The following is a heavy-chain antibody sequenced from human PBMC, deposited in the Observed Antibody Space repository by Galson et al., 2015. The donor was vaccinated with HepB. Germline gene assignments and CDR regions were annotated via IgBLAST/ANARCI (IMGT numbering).Heavy chain of an antibody. D-gene: IGHD3-9*01. V-gene: IGHV3-69-1*01. J-gene: IGHJ4*02. CDR1: GFSLGAYN. CDR3: ARDSGSYDVLTGYSSYFDL. Sequence: SLSLSCAASGFSLGAYNMNWVRQAPGKGLEWVSSISGSTYIYYKDSVQGRFTISRDTAENSIYLQMNSLRVEDTAVYYCARDSGSYDVLTGYSSYFDLWGPGTLVTVSS. CDR2: ISGSTYI.